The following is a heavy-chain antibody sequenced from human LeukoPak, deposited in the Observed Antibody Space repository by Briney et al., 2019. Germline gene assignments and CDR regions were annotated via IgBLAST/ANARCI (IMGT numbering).Heavy chain of an antibody. D-gene: IGHD3-10*01. V-gene: IGHV3-48*03. J-gene: IGHJ3*02. CDR1: GFTFSNYE. Sequence: PGGSLRLSCAASGFTFSNYEMNWVRQAPGKGLEWVSYITSGGSTIYYADSVRGRFTISRDNAKNSLYLQMNSLRAEDTAIYYCARYRADAGSYDALDIWGQGTMVTVYS. CDR3: ARYRADAGSYDALDI. CDR2: ITSGGSTI.